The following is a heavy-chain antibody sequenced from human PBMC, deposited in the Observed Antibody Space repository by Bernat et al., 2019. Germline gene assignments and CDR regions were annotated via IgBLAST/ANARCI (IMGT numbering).Heavy chain of an antibody. CDR2: ISGIGGST. CDR3: AKGISAYSPTYVGMDV. CDR1: GFTFSNYA. Sequence: EVQLLESGGGLVQPGGSLRLSCAASGFTFSNYAMSWVRQAPGKGLEWVSAISGIGGSTYYAASVKGRFTISRDNSKNTLYLQMNSLRAEDTALYYCAKGISAYSPTYVGMDVWGQGTMVTVTS. V-gene: IGHV3-23*01. D-gene: IGHD3-22*01. J-gene: IGHJ6*02.